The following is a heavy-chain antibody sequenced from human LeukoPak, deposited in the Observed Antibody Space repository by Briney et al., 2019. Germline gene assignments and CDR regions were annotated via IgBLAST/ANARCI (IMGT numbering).Heavy chain of an antibody. CDR3: AKSGYNRFDY. CDR2: FSGSGGDT. V-gene: IGHV3-23*01. J-gene: IGHJ4*02. Sequence: GGTLRLSCAASGFTFSSYAMSWVRQAPGKGLEWVSAFSGSGGDTYYADSVKGRFTISRDNSKNTLYLQMNSLRAEDTAVYYCAKSGYNRFDYWGQGTLVTVSS. CDR1: GFTFSSYA. D-gene: IGHD5-24*01.